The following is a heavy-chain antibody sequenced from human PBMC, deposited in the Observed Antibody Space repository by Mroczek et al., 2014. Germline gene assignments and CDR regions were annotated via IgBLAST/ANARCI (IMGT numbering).Heavy chain of an antibody. CDR3: AREESYGYYYDSSGLPRGAEYFQH. CDR2: ISYDGSNK. D-gene: IGHD3-22*01. V-gene: IGHV3-30-3*01. CDR1: GFTFSSYA. Sequence: QVQLVESGGGVVQPGRSLRLSCAASGFTFSSYAMHWVRQAPGKGLEWVAVISYDGSNKYYADSVKGRFTISRDNSKNTLYLQMNSLRAEDTAVYYCAREESYGYYYDSSGLPRGAEYFQHWGQGTPGHPSPQ. J-gene: IGHJ1*01.